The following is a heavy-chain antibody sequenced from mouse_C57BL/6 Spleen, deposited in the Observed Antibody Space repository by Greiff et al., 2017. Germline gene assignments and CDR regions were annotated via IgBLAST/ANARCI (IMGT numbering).Heavy chain of an antibody. J-gene: IGHJ2*01. D-gene: IGHD2-4*01. Sequence: QVHVKQPGAELVMPGASVKLSCKASGYTFTSYWMHWVKQRPGQGLEWIGEIDPSDSYTNYNQKFKGKSTLTVDKSSSTAYMQLSSLTSEDSAVXFCALYDYNYWGQGTTLTVSS. CDR2: IDPSDSYT. V-gene: IGHV1-69*01. CDR3: ALYDYNY. CDR1: GYTFTSYW.